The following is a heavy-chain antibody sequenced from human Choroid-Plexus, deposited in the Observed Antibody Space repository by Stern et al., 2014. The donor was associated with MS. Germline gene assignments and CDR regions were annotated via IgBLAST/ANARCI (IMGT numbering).Heavy chain of an antibody. Sequence: QVQLVESGGGVVQPGRPLRLSCVASGFTFGSCAMHWVRQATGKGLAWVAGVSYDGSNKYYADSVKGRFTISRDNSQNTLYMQMSSLRPEDTAVYYCSKDRQYLTYXXXXWGQGSLVTVSS. CDR2: VSYDGSNK. CDR3: SKDRQYLTYXXXX. CDR1: GFTFGSCA. J-gene: IGHJ5*02. V-gene: IGHV3-30*18. D-gene: IGHD2/OR15-2a*01.